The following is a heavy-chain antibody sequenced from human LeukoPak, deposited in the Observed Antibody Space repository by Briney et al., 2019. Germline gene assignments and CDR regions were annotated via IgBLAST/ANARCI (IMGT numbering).Heavy chain of an antibody. CDR3: TRDYLVKSRFDP. Sequence: GGSLRLSCAASGFTFSSYAMSWVRQAPGKGLEWVSAISGSGGSTYYADSVKGRFTISRDNYKNTLYMQMNSLRAEDAAVYYCTRDYLVKSRFDPWGQGTLVTVSS. V-gene: IGHV3-23*01. J-gene: IGHJ5*02. D-gene: IGHD2-8*02. CDR2: ISGSGGST. CDR1: GFTFSSYA.